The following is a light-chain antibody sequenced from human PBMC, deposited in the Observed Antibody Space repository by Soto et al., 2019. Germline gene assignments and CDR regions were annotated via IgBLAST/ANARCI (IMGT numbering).Light chain of an antibody. CDR3: HQYDSWPPYT. CDR1: QSISIN. CDR2: GAS. V-gene: IGKV3-15*01. J-gene: IGKJ2*01. Sequence: RASQSISINLAWYQQKLGQAPRLLIYGASTRATDIPARFSGSGSGTEFTLTISSLQSEDYAIYYCHQYDSWPPYTFGQGTKVDIK.